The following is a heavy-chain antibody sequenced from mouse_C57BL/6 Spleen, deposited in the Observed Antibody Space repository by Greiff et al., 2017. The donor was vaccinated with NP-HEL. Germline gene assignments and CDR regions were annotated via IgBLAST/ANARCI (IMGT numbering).Heavy chain of an antibody. V-gene: IGHV1-22*01. CDR2: INPNNGGT. D-gene: IGHD2-1*01. CDR3: ARGYYGNYRAMDY. CDR1: GYTFTDYN. J-gene: IGHJ4*01. Sequence: EVQLQQSGPELVKPGASVKMSCKASGYTFTDYNMHWVKQSHGKSLEWIGYINPNNGGTSYNQKFKGKATLTVNKSSSTAYMELRSLTSEDSAVYYCARGYYGNYRAMDYWGQGTSVTVSS.